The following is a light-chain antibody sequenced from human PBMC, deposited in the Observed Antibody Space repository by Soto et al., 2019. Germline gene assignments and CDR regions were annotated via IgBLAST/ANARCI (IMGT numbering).Light chain of an antibody. V-gene: IGKV1-5*03. CDR2: KAS. Sequence: DIQMSKSPSTLSASVGYRFTITCRASQSVSNWLAWYQQKPVKAPKILIYKASSLESGVPSRFSGSGSGTEFTLTISSLRPDDFATYYCQHYNGYRWTFGQGTTGDNK. J-gene: IGKJ1*01. CDR1: QSVSNW. CDR3: QHYNGYRWT.